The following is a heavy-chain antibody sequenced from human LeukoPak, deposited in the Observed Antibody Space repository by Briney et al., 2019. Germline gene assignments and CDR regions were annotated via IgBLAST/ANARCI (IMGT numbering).Heavy chain of an antibody. Sequence: PSETLSLTCAVSGGSFSGYFWSWVRQPPGKGLEWIGEINHSGYTDYNPSLKSRVTLSVDTSKNQVSLKLTSVTAADTAVYYGARGGLYYSYYGLDVWGQGTTVAVSS. CDR1: GGSFSGYF. D-gene: IGHD3/OR15-3a*01. J-gene: IGHJ6*02. CDR3: ARGGLYYSYYGLDV. V-gene: IGHV4-34*01. CDR2: INHSGYT.